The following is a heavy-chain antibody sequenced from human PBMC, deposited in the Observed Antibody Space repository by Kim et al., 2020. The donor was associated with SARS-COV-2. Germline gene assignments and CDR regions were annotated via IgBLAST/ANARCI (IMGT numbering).Heavy chain of an antibody. CDR2: VYANGRT. J-gene: IGHJ4*02. Sequence: SETLSLTCTVSGGSINSYYWSWIRQPAGEGLEWIGRVYANGRTDYNPSLKSRVTMPMDTSENQVSLKLSAVTAADTAVYYCARREAGSNYFDYWGLGTLVTVSS. V-gene: IGHV4-4*07. CDR3: ARREAGSNYFDY. CDR1: GGSINSYY. D-gene: IGHD1-26*01.